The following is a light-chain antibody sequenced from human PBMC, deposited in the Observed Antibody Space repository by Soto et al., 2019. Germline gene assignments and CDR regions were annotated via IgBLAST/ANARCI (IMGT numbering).Light chain of an antibody. V-gene: IGKV2-28*01. J-gene: IGKJ1*01. CDR3: MQSVQAPWT. CDR2: LGS. CDR1: QSLLHSNGYNY. Sequence: DIVVTQSPLSLPVTPGEPASISCRSSQSLLHSNGYNYLDWYLQKPRQSPQLLIYLGSNRASGVPDRFSGSGSGTDFTLKISRVEAEDVGVYYCMQSVQAPWTFGQGTKVEIK.